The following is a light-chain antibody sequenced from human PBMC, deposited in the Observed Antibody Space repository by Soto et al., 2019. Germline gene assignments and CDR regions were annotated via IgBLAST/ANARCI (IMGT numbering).Light chain of an antibody. J-gene: IGKJ4*01. Sequence: EIVMTQSPATLSVSPGERATLSCRASQTVSSNLAWYQQRPGQAPRLLIYGASTRATDIPARFSGSGSETEFTLTISSLQSEDFAVYYCQHYSNWPLTFGGGTKVDIK. CDR1: QTVSSN. CDR2: GAS. CDR3: QHYSNWPLT. V-gene: IGKV3-15*01.